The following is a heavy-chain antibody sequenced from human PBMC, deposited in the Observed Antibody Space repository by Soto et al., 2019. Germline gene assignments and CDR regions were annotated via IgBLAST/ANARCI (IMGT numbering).Heavy chain of an antibody. J-gene: IGHJ1*01. Sequence: PSETLSLTCTVSGGSISSGGYYWSWIRQHPGKGLEWIGYIYYSGSTYYNPSLKSRVTISVDTSKNQFSLKLSSVTAADTAVYYCARGYDSSGYSRAEYFQHWGQGTLVTVSS. V-gene: IGHV4-31*03. CDR3: ARGYDSSGYSRAEYFQH. CDR2: IYYSGST. D-gene: IGHD3-22*01. CDR1: GGSISSGGYY.